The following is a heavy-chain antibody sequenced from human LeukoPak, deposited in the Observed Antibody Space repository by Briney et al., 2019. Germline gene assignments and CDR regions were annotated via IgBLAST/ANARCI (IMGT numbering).Heavy chain of an antibody. CDR1: GGSFSGYY. Sequence: SETLSLTCAVYGGSFSGYYWSWIRQPPGKGLEWIGEINHSGSTNYNPSLKSRVTISVDTSKNQFSLKLSSATAADTAVYYCARGRLYSSSWYGFAPAAFDIWGQGTMVTVSS. J-gene: IGHJ3*02. CDR2: INHSGST. V-gene: IGHV4-34*01. CDR3: ARGRLYSSSWYGFAPAAFDI. D-gene: IGHD6-13*01.